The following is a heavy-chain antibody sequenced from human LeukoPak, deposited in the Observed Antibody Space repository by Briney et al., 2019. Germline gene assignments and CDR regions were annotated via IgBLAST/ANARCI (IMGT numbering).Heavy chain of an antibody. J-gene: IGHJ4*02. CDR2: ISGSGGST. V-gene: IGHV3-23*01. Sequence: PGGSLRLSCAASGFTFSSYAMSWVRQAPGKGLEWVSAISGSGGSTYYADSVKGRFTISRDNSKNTLYLQMNSLRAEDTAVYYCAKSGLFDNSGLSYFDYWGQGTLVTVSS. CDR3: AKSGLFDNSGLSYFDY. CDR1: GFTFSSYA. D-gene: IGHD1-20*01.